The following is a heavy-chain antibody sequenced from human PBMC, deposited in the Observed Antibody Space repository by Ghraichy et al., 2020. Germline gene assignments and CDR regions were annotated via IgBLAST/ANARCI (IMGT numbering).Heavy chain of an antibody. CDR2: ISNGGSST. J-gene: IGHJ2*01. Sequence: GGSLRLSCGASGFTFNDYYMGWIRQAPGKGLEWVSYISNGGSSTNYADSVKGRFTISRDNAKNSLYLQMNSLRAEDTAVYYCARDMGGPNRNSYLYFFDLWGRGTLVTVSS. CDR1: GFTFNDYY. V-gene: IGHV3-11*06. D-gene: IGHD1-7*01. CDR3: ARDMGGPNRNSYLYFFDL.